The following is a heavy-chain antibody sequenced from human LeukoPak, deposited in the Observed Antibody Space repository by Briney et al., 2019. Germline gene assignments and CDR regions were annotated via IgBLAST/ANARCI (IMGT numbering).Heavy chain of an antibody. CDR1: GGFISSFY. Sequence: SETLSLTCTVSGGFISSFYCNWIRRPAGGGLEWIGHIYTSGTTNYNPSLKSRVTMSVDSSKNQFSLNLTSVTAADTAVYYCARVGGNYYDTSGHYYLPGYFDSWGQGTLVTVSS. CDR3: ARVGGNYYDTSGHYYLPGYFDS. D-gene: IGHD3-22*01. J-gene: IGHJ4*02. CDR2: IYTSGTT. V-gene: IGHV4-4*07.